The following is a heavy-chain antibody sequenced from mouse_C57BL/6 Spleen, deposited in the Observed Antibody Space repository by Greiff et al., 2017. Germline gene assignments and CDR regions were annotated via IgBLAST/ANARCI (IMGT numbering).Heavy chain of an antibody. CDR3: ARKNYGGSYRRVDY. J-gene: IGHJ4*01. V-gene: IGHV3-6*01. Sequence: EVQLQESGPGLVKPSQSLSLTCSVTGYSITSGYYWNWIRQFPGNKLEWMGYISYDGSNNYNPSLKNRISISRDTSKNQFFLKLNSVTTEDTATYYCARKNYGGSYRRVDYWGQGTSVTVSS. CDR2: ISYDGSN. CDR1: GYSITSGYY. D-gene: IGHD1-1*01.